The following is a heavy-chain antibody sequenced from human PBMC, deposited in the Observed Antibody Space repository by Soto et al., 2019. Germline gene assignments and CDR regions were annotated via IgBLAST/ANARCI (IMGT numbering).Heavy chain of an antibody. D-gene: IGHD6-25*01. V-gene: IGHV4-39*01. Sequence: SETLSLTCTVSRGSISSGTDYWAWIRQPPGKGLEWIANIYYSGSTFYNPSLKSRFTISLYTSKNQFSLKLRSVTAADTAVYHCARHEAGWYFESWSQGTRGTV. J-gene: IGHJ4*02. CDR3: ARHEAGWYFES. CDR2: IYYSGST. CDR1: RGSISSGTDY.